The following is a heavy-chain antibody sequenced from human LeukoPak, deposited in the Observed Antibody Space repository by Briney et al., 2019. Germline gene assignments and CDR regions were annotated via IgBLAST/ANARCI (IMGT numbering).Heavy chain of an antibody. CDR3: ARVVKYSSGPLTDLLPYYFDS. Sequence: ASVKVSCKASGYTFTSYTMHWVRQAPGQRLEWMGWINAGNGNTKYSQEFQGRVTISRDTSASTAYMELSSLRSEDMAVYYCARVVKYSSGPLTDLLPYYFDSWGQGTLVTVSS. CDR1: GYTFTSYT. V-gene: IGHV1-3*03. D-gene: IGHD6-19*01. CDR2: INAGNGNT. J-gene: IGHJ4*02.